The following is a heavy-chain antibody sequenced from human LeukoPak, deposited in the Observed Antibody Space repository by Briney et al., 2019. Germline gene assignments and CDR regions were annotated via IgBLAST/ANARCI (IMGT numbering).Heavy chain of an antibody. CDR1: GGSISSYY. CDR2: IYYSGST. D-gene: IGHD3-3*01. Sequence: PSETLSLTCTVSGGSISSYYWSWIRQPPGKGLEWIGYIYYSGSTNYNPSLKSRVTISVDTSKNQFSLKLSSVTAADTAVYCCARGGYDPTYYMDVWGKGTTVTVSS. CDR3: ARGGYDPTYYMDV. V-gene: IGHV4-59*01. J-gene: IGHJ6*03.